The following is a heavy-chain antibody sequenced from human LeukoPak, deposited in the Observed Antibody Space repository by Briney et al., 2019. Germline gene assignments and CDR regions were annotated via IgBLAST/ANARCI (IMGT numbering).Heavy chain of an antibody. CDR3: ARYGSGSYSDDHFQH. D-gene: IGHD3-10*01. CDR2: IYYSGST. J-gene: IGHJ1*01. Sequence: SETLSLTCAVSGGSISGYYWSWIRQPPGKGLEWIGFIYYSGSTKYNPSLKSRVTISVDTSKNQFSLKLTSVTAADTAVYYCARYGSGSYSDDHFQHWGQGTLVTVSS. CDR1: GGSISGYY. V-gene: IGHV4-59*08.